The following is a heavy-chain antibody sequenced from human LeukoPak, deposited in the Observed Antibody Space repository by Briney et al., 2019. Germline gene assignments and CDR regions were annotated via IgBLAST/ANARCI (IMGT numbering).Heavy chain of an antibody. CDR3: AKLGYCTTTNCHDYLDK. J-gene: IGHJ4*02. Sequence: GGSLRLSCAASGFTFRSYGISWVRQAPGKGLEWVSTISGGGGYIYYADSVKGRFTISRDNSKNTMYLQLNSLRAEDTAVYYCAKLGYCTTTNCHDYLDKWGQGTLVTVSS. D-gene: IGHD2-8*01. CDR1: GFTFRSYG. CDR2: ISGGGGYI. V-gene: IGHV3-23*01.